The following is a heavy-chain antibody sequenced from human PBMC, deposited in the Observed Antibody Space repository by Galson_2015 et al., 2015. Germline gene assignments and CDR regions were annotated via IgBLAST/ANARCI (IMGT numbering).Heavy chain of an antibody. J-gene: IGHJ4*02. D-gene: IGHD6-6*01. CDR1: GFTFSSYW. CDR3: ARQYSSSSLWVDY. CDR2: INSDGSST. V-gene: IGHV3-74*01. Sequence: SLRLSCAASGFTFSSYWMHWVRQAPGKGLVWVSRINSDGSSTSYADFVKGRFTISRDNAKNTLYLQMNSLRAEDTAVYYCARQYSSSSLWVDYWGQGTLVTVSS.